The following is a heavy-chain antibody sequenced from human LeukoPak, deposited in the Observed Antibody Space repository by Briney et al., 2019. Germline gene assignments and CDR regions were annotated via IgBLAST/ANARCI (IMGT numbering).Heavy chain of an antibody. V-gene: IGHV4-4*07. D-gene: IGHD2-21*02. CDR1: GGSISSYY. J-gene: IGHJ4*02. Sequence: PSETLSLTCTVSGGSISSYYWSWIRQPAGKGLEWIGRIHTSGSTNYSPSLKSRVTISADTSKNHLSLRLTSVTAADTAVYYCARVPARRVVTTPTYFDYWGQGTLVTVSS. CDR2: IHTSGST. CDR3: ARVPARRVVTTPTYFDY.